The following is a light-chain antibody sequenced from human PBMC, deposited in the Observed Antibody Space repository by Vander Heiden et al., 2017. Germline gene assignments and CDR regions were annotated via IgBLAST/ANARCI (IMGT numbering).Light chain of an antibody. Sequence: TQYPGALSLSPGERATLSCRASQTVSENSLAWYQQKPGQAPRLLIFGASSRPTGLPDRFRGSGSGTDVTLTISRLEPEDFAVYYCQQYATSPFTFGPGTKVDI. V-gene: IGKV3-20*01. CDR3: QQYATSPFT. J-gene: IGKJ3*01. CDR2: GAS. CDR1: QTVSENS.